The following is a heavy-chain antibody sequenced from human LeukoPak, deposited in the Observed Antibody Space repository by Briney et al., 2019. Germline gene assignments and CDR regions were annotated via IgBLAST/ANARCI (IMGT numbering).Heavy chain of an antibody. Sequence: PSETLSLTCTVSGGSISSGGYYWSWIRQHPGTGLEWIGYIYYSGSTYYNPSLKSRVTISVDTSKNQFSLKLSSVTAADTAVYYCARRPLFLPLDFWGQGALVTVAS. CDR2: IYYSGST. CDR1: GGSISSGGYY. J-gene: IGHJ4*02. V-gene: IGHV4-31*03. D-gene: IGHD2-21*01. CDR3: ARRPLFLPLDF.